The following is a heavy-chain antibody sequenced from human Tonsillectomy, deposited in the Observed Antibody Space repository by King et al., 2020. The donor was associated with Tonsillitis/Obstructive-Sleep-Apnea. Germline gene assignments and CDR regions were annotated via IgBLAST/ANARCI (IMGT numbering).Heavy chain of an antibody. Sequence: VQLVESGGGLVQPGGSLRLSCAASGFTFSSYWMRWVRQAPGKGLEWVANINQGGAEKYFVDSVQGRFTISRDNAKNSLYLHMNSLRAEDTAMYYCARTGVAVPNDYWGQGTLVTVSS. V-gene: IGHV3-7*01. CDR1: GFTFSSYW. J-gene: IGHJ4*02. CDR2: INQGGAEK. D-gene: IGHD6-19*01. CDR3: ARTGVAVPNDY.